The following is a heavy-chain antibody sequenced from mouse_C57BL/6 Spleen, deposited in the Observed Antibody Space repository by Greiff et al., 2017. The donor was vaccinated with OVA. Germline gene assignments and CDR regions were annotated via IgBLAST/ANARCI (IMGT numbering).Heavy chain of an antibody. CDR3: ARDSYDYDDAMDD. Sequence: VMLVESGPGLVAPSQSLSITCTVSGFSLTSYAISWVRQPPGKGLEWLGVIWTGGGTNYNSALKSRLSISKDNSKSHAFLKMNSLQTDDTARYYCARDSYDYDDAMDDWGQGTSVTVSS. V-gene: IGHV2-9-1*01. CDR1: GFSLTSYA. J-gene: IGHJ4*01. D-gene: IGHD2-4*01. CDR2: IWTGGGT.